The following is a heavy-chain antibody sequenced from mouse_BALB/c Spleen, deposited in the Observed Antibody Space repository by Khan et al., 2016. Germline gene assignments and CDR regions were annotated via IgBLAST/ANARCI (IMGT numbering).Heavy chain of an antibody. Sequence: VQLQQSGPELVKPGASVKISCKASGYSFTGYFMNWVKQSHGKSLEWIGRINPYNGDTFYNQKFKGKATLTVDKSSSTAHMELLSLTSEYSAVYYCGPYYYGSSSWFAYWGQGTLVTVSA. V-gene: IGHV1-37*01. J-gene: IGHJ3*01. CDR2: INPYNGDT. CDR1: GYSFTGYF. CDR3: GPYYYGSSSWFAY. D-gene: IGHD1-1*01.